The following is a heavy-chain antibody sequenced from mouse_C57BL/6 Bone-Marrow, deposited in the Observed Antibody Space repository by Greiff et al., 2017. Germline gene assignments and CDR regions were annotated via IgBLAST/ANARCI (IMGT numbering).Heavy chain of an antibody. CDR3: ARVGAVVAHWYFDV. CDR1: GFTFSDYY. D-gene: IGHD1-1*01. J-gene: IGHJ1*03. V-gene: IGHV5-16*01. CDR2: INYDGSST. Sequence: EVKVVESEGGLVQPGSSMKLSCTASGFTFSDYYMAWVRQVPEKGLEWVANINYDGSSTYYLDPLKSRFIISRDNAKNLLYLQMSSLKSEDTATYYGARVGAVVAHWYFDVWGTGTTVTVSS.